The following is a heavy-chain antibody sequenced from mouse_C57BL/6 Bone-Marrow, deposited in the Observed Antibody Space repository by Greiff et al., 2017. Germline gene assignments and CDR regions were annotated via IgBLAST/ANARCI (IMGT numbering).Heavy chain of an antibody. CDR2: IDPSDSYT. J-gene: IGHJ2*01. CDR3: ARGILRSSGDY. V-gene: IGHV1-59*01. CDR1: GYTFTSYW. D-gene: IGHD1-1*01. Sequence: QVQLQQPGAELVRPGTSVKLSCKASGYTFTSYWMHWVKQRPGQGLEWIGVIDPSDSYTNYNQKFKGKATLTVDTSSSTAYMQLSSLTSEDSAVYYCARGILRSSGDYWGQGTTLTVSS.